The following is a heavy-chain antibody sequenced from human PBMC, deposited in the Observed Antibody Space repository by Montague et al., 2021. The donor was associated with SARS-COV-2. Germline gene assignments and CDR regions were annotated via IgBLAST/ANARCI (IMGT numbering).Heavy chain of an antibody. CDR3: ARGRRILLWFGELLSGGDYYGMDV. V-gene: IGHV4-34*01. Sequence: TRSLTCAVYGGSFSGYYWSWIRQPPGKGLEWIGEINHSGSTNYNPSLKSRVTISVDTSKNQFSLKLSSVTAADTAVYYCARGRRILLWFGELLSGGDYYGMDVWGQGTTVTVSS. CDR1: GGSFSGYY. J-gene: IGHJ6*02. CDR2: INHSGST. D-gene: IGHD3-10*01.